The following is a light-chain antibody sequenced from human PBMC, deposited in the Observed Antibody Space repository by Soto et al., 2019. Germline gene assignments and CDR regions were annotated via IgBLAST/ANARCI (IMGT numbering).Light chain of an antibody. CDR2: DAS. CDR1: QSVSNN. Sequence: EIVLTQSPATLSVSPGERATLSCRASQSVSNNLAWYQQKPGQAPRLLSYDASTRATGIPARFSGSGSGTQFTLTISSLQSEDFALYYCQQYNNWPPITFGGGTKVDIK. V-gene: IGKV3-15*01. CDR3: QQYNNWPPIT. J-gene: IGKJ4*01.